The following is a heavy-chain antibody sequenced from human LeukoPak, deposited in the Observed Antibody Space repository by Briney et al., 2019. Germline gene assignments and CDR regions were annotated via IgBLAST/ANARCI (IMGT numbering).Heavy chain of an antibody. Sequence: PGGSLRLSCAASGFTVSSNYMSWVRQAPGKGLEWVSVIYSGGSTYYADSVKGRFTISRDNSKNTLYLQMNSLRAEDTAVYYCARSGYDYVWGSYRPPYYFDYWGQGTLVTVSS. CDR3: ARSGYDYVWGSYRPPYYFDY. D-gene: IGHD3-16*02. J-gene: IGHJ4*02. V-gene: IGHV3-53*05. CDR2: IYSGGST. CDR1: GFTVSSNY.